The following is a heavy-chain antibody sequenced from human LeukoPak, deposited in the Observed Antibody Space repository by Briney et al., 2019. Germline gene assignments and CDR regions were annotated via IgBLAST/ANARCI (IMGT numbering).Heavy chain of an antibody. CDR3: ARGHGVFGSGWEDAFDI. V-gene: IGHV1-8*01. CDR1: GYTFTSYD. D-gene: IGHD6-19*01. CDR2: MNPNSGNT. J-gene: IGHJ3*02. Sequence: ASVKVSCKASGYTFTSYDINWVRQATGQGREWMGWMNPNSGNTGYAQKFQGRVTMTRNTSISTACMELSSLRSEDTAVYYCARGHGVFGSGWEDAFDIWGQGTMVTVSS.